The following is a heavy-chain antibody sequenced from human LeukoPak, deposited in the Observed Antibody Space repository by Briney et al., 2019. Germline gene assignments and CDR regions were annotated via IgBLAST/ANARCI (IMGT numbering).Heavy chain of an antibody. CDR1: GGSISSSNW. J-gene: IGHJ4*02. D-gene: IGHD3-3*01. Sequence: SETLSLTCAVSGGSISSSNWWSWVRQPPGKGLEWIGEIYHSGSTNYNPSLKSRVTISVDKSENQFSLKLSSVTAADTAVYYCARFIRFPNYFDYWGQGTLVTVSS. CDR3: ARFIRFPNYFDY. V-gene: IGHV4-4*02. CDR2: IYHSGST.